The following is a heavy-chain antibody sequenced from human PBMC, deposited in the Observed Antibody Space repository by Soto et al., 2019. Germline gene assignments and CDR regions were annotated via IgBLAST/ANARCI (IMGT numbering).Heavy chain of an antibody. Sequence: QVQLQQSGPGLVKPSQTLSLTCAISGDSVSSKSAAWNWVRQSPSRGLEWLGRTYYWSKWYNDSGVSVKMRITTTANTSSNRFSLQQIFVTPEDTAVSFCASLGHIDMAVCWGHGSPIAVTS. J-gene: IGHJ4*01. D-gene: IGHD6-19*01. CDR2: TYYWSKWYN. CDR1: GDSVSSKSAA. CDR3: ASLGHIDMAVC. V-gene: IGHV6-1*01.